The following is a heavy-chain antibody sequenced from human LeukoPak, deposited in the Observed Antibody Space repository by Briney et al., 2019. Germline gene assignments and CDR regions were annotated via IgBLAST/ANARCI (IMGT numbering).Heavy chain of an antibody. D-gene: IGHD3-10*01. Sequence: KFSGTLSLTCAVSGDSITRSNWLSWVRPPPGKRLEWIAEIHHSGSTNSNPSLKSRVTISVDKSKNQFSLKLNSVTAADTAVYYCARVVVRGVIAGMDVWGQGTTVTVSS. CDR3: ARVVVRGVIAGMDV. V-gene: IGHV4-4*02. CDR2: IHHSGST. CDR1: GDSITRSNW. J-gene: IGHJ6*02.